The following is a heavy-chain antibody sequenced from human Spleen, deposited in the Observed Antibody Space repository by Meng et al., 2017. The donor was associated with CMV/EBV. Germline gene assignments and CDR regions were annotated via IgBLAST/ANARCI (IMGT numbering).Heavy chain of an antibody. Sequence: CPFFGASTSTGDTYWSWIRQPPGKGLEWIGYIYYTGSTSYSPSLKSRVTISVDASKNQFSLKLSSVTAADTAVYYCARDPGGWGCFDYWGQGMLVTVSS. J-gene: IGHJ4*02. D-gene: IGHD6-19*01. CDR3: ARDPGGWGCFDY. V-gene: IGHV4-30-4*08. CDR1: GASTSTGDTY. CDR2: IYYTGST.